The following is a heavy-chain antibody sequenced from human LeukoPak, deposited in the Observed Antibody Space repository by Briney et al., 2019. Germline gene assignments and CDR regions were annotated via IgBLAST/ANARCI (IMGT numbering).Heavy chain of an antibody. CDR2: IYASGGT. J-gene: IGHJ4*02. V-gene: IGHV4-4*07. CDR1: GGSIISYY. D-gene: IGHD3-22*01. CDR3: ARESNSYDGSGYYHDS. Sequence: SETLSLTCSVSGGSIISYYWSWIRQPAGKGLEWIGRIYASGGTDYNPSLKSRVTMSVDTSKNQFSLKLWSVTAADTAVYYCARESNSYDGSGYYHDSWGQGTLVTVSS.